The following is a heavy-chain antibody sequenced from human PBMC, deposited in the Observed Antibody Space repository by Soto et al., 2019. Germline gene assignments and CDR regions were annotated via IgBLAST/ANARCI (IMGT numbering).Heavy chain of an antibody. CDR1: GFTFSSYG. Sequence: QVQLVESGGGVVQPGRSLRLSCAASGFTFSSYGRHWVRQAPGKGLEWVAVISYDGSNKYYADSVKGRFTISRDNSKNTLYLQMNSLIAEDTAVYYCAKVVSGELELWYYFDYWGQRTLVTVSS. J-gene: IGHJ4*02. CDR2: ISYDGSNK. D-gene: IGHD1-7*01. CDR3: AKVVSGELELWYYFDY. V-gene: IGHV3-30*18.